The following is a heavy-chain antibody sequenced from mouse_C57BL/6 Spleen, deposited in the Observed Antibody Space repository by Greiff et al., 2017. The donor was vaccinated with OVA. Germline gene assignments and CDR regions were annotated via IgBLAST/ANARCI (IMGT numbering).Heavy chain of an antibody. D-gene: IGHD3-3*01. Sequence: EVQRVESGGGLVKPGGSLKLSCAASGFTFSSYAMSWVRQTPEKRLEWVATISDGGSYTYYPDNVKGRFTISRDNAKNNLYLQMSHLKSEDTAMYYCARDRELYYFDYWGQGTTLTVSS. CDR1: GFTFSSYA. CDR2: ISDGGSYT. CDR3: ARDRELYYFDY. J-gene: IGHJ2*01. V-gene: IGHV5-4*01.